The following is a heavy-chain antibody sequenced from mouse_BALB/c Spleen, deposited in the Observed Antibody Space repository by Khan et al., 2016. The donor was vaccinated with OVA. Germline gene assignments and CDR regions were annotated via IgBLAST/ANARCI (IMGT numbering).Heavy chain of an antibody. CDR2: INYSGST. CDR3: ARKTRIKD. D-gene: IGHD2-13*01. CDR1: GYSITINYG. J-gene: IGHJ2*01. V-gene: IGHV3-1*02. Sequence: EVQLQESEPCLVKPSQSLSLTSTVTGYSITINYGWNWIRQFPGNKLEWMCYINYSGSTNYNPSLKNRISITRDTSKNQFFLQLNSVTTEDTATYYCARKTRIKDWGKGTTLKASS.